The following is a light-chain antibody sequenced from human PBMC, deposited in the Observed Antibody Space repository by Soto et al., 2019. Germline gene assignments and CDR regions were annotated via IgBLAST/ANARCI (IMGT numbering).Light chain of an antibody. Sequence: DIELSHPPSSPSAPVRPTVTINSRATQTVSSYLNWYQQKVRQAPRLLIYFISRLKTGVPSRFSGSGSGRDFTLTITSPLPEDSATYYCRQTYSRRLTLGQGTRLEIK. V-gene: IGKV1-39*01. CDR3: RQTYSRRLT. J-gene: IGKJ5*01. CDR2: FIS. CDR1: QTVSSY.